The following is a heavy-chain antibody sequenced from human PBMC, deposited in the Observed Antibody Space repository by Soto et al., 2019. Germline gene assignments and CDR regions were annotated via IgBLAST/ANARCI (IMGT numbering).Heavy chain of an antibody. D-gene: IGHD2-21*02. J-gene: IGHJ3*02. CDR1: ADIFNNYY. CDR2: MTPSDGST. V-gene: IGHV1-46*02. CDR3: AKHCGGDCSNGVDI. Sequence: QLHLVQSGAEVKEPGASVKVSCKTSADIFNNYYMHWVRQAPGQGLDWMGVMTPSDGSTNYAQSFQGRVTMTRDTSTRTVSVELSSRRSEDTAVYYCAKHCGGDCSNGVDIWGQGTTFTGSS.